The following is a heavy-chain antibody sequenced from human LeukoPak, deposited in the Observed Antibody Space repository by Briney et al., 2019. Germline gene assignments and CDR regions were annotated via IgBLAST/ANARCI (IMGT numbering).Heavy chain of an antibody. Sequence: SETLSLTCTVSGGSISSYYWSWIRQPPGKGLEWIGYIYYSGSTNYNPSLKSRVTISVDTSKNQFSLKLSSVTAADTAVYYCARDHYIAGTQYYYYYMDVWGKGTTVTVSS. CDR2: IYYSGST. CDR3: ARDHYIAGTQYYYYYMDV. J-gene: IGHJ6*03. D-gene: IGHD1-1*01. V-gene: IGHV4-59*01. CDR1: GGSISSYY.